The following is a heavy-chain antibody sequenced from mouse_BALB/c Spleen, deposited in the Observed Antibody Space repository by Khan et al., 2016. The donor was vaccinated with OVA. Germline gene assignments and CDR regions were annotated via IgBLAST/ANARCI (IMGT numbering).Heavy chain of an antibody. D-gene: IGHD2-3*01. J-gene: IGHJ4*01. V-gene: IGHV1-76*01. CDR1: GYTFTSYW. CDR3: TRGGCDDHSLDY. CDR2: IYPGTGST. Sequence: QVQLKQSGAELMRPGASVKLSCKTSGYTFTSYWIHWVKQRSGQGLEWIARIYPGTGSTYYNEKFKGKATLTADKSSSTAYMQRSSLKSSDSAVYCCTRGGCDDHSLDYWGQGTSVTVSS.